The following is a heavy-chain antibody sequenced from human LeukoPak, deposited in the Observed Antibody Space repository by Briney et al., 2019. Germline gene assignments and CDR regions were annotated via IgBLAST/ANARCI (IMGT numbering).Heavy chain of an antibody. Sequence: PGGSLRLSCAASGFTFSSYWMHWVRQAPGKGLVWVSHINTDASSTSYADSVKGRFTISRDNAKNTLYLQMNSLTAEDTAVYYCAKGYYMGVWGKGTTVTVSS. V-gene: IGHV3-74*01. CDR1: GFTFSSYW. CDR2: INTDASST. CDR3: AKGYYMGV. J-gene: IGHJ6*03.